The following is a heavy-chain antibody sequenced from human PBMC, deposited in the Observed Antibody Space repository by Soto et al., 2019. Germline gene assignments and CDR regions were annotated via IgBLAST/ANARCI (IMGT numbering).Heavy chain of an antibody. D-gene: IGHD1-26*01. V-gene: IGHV3-30*03. CDR1: GFTFSSYG. Sequence: GGSLRLSCAASGFTFSSYGIHWVRQAPGKGLEWVAIISYDGSNKYYADSVKGRFTISRDNSKNTLYLQMNSLRAEDTAVYYCARTGHSGSYPYNWFDPWGQGTLVTVSS. J-gene: IGHJ5*02. CDR2: ISYDGSNK. CDR3: ARTGHSGSYPYNWFDP.